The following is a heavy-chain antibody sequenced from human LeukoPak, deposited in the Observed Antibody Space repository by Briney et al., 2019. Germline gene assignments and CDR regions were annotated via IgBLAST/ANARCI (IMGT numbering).Heavy chain of an antibody. CDR2: ISAYNGNT. CDR1: GYTFTSYG. D-gene: IGHD5-18*01. Sequence: ASVKVSCKASGYTFTSYGISWVRQAPGQGLEWMGWISAYNGNTNYAQKLQGRVTMTTDTSTSTAYMELRSLRSDDTAVYYCARGRRGYSYGYCDYWDQGTLVTVSS. V-gene: IGHV1-18*04. CDR3: ARGRRGYSYGYCDY. J-gene: IGHJ4*02.